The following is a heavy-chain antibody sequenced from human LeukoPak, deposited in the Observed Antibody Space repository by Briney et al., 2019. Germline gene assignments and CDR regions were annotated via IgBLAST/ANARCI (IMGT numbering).Heavy chain of an antibody. CDR3: ARDHFGSGWYENYFDY. J-gene: IGHJ4*02. V-gene: IGHV1-2*06. CDR2: INPNSGGT. CDR1: GYTFTGYY. Sequence: ASVKVSCKASGYTFTGYYMHWVRQAPGQGLEWMGRINPNSGGTNYAQKFQGRVTMTRDTSISTAYMELSRLRSDDTAVYYCARDHFGSGWYENYFDYWGQGTLVTVSS. D-gene: IGHD6-19*01.